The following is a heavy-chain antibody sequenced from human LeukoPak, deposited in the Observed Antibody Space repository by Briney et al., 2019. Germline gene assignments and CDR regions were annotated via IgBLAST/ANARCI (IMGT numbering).Heavy chain of an antibody. CDR2: MNPNSGNT. J-gene: IGHJ3*02. Sequence: GASVKVSCKASGYSFTSYDINWVRQATGQGLEWMGWMNPNSGNTGYAQKFQGRVTMTRNTSISTAYMELSSLRSEDTAVYYCARGVRYYDSSGYYSEADAFDIWGQGTMVTVSS. D-gene: IGHD3-22*01. CDR3: ARGVRYYDSSGYYSEADAFDI. V-gene: IGHV1-8*01. CDR1: GYSFTSYD.